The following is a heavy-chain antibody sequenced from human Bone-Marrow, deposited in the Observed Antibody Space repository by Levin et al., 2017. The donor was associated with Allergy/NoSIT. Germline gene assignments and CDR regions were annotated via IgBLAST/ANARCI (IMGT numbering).Heavy chain of an antibody. J-gene: IGHJ6*02. CDR2: ISYDGSNK. CDR1: GFTFSSYA. Sequence: GESLKISCAASGFTFSSYAMHWVRQAPGKGLEWVAVISYDGSNKYYADSVKGRFTISRDNSKNTLYLQMNSLRAEDTAVYYCARDPRIAVAVTYYYGMDVWGQGTTVTVSS. D-gene: IGHD6-19*01. CDR3: ARDPRIAVAVTYYYGMDV. V-gene: IGHV3-30-3*01.